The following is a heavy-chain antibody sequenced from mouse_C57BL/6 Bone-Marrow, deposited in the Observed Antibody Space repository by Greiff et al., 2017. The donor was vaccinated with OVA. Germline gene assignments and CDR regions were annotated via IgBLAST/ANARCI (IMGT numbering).Heavy chain of an antibody. CDR1: GFTFSDYY. J-gene: IGHJ3*01. V-gene: IGHV5-16*01. D-gene: IGHD1-1*01. Sequence: DVKLVESEGGLVQPGSSMKLSCTASGFTFSDYYMAWVRQVPEKGLEWVANINYDGSSTYYLDSLKSRFIISIDNAKNILYLQMSSLKSEDTSTYYCARGYGSSYPAWFAYWGQGTLVTVSA. CDR2: INYDGSST. CDR3: ARGYGSSYPAWFAY.